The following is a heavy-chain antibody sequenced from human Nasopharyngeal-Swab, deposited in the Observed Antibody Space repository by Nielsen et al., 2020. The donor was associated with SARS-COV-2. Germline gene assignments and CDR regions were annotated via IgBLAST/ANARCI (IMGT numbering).Heavy chain of an antibody. Sequence: LSLTCAASGFSFSDFYMSWIRQAPGKGLEWVSYIHTSGTYTDYPDSVKGRFTISRDNAKNSLYLQMNTLRTEDTAVYYCARGHYGLDVWGQGTTVTVSS. CDR1: GFSFSDFY. V-gene: IGHV3-11*06. CDR2: IHTSGTYT. J-gene: IGHJ6*02. CDR3: ARGHYGLDV.